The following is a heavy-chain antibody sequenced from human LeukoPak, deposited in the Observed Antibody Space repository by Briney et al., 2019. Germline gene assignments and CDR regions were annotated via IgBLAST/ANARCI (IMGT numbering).Heavy chain of an antibody. CDR2: ISGSAGST. J-gene: IGHJ4*02. Sequence: GGSLRLSCAASGFTFATYAMNWVRQAPGEGLEWVSSISGSAGSTYYADSVKGRFTISRDNSKNTLYLQMDSLRADDTAVYYCAKGGRITGTMDYWGQGTLVPVSS. D-gene: IGHD1-7*01. V-gene: IGHV3-23*01. CDR3: AKGGRITGTMDY. CDR1: GFTFATYA.